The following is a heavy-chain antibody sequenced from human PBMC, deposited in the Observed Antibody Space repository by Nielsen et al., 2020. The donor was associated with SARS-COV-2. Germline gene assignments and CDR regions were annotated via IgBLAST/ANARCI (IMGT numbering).Heavy chain of an antibody. J-gene: IGHJ6*03. CDR2: INPSGGST. D-gene: IGHD1-26*01. V-gene: IGHV1-46*01. CDR3: ARARGEYSGSVDYYYYYMDV. CDR1: GYTFTSYY. Sequence: ASVKVSCKASGYTFTSYYMHWVRQAPGQGLEWMGIINPSGGSTSYAQKFQGRVTMTRDTSTSTVYMELRSLRSDDTAVYYCARARGEYSGSVDYYYYYMDVWGKGTTVTVSS.